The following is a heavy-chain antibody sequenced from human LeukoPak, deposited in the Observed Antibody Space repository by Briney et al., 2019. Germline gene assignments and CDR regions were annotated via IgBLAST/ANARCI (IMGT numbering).Heavy chain of an antibody. CDR2: VTGTGGST. V-gene: IGHV3-23*01. Sequence: GRSLRLPCAASGFTFSSYAMSWVRQAPGKGLEWVSAVTGTGGSTYYADSVKGRFTISRDNSKNTLYLQMNSLRAADTAVYYCAQAADSSGYEYFRHWARAPWSPSPQ. CDR3: AQAADSSGYEYFRH. CDR1: GFTFSSYA. D-gene: IGHD3-22*01. J-gene: IGHJ1*01.